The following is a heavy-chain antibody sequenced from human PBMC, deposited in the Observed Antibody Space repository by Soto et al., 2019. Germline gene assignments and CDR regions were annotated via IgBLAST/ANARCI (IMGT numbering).Heavy chain of an antibody. Sequence: TLSLTCTVSGGSISNYYWSWIRQPPGKALEWLALIYWDDDEGYSPSLKSRLTITKDTSKNQVVLTMTNMDPVDTATYYCAHRPRGFSYYFDYWGQGTLVTVSS. CDR2: IYWDDDE. D-gene: IGHD3-10*01. CDR1: GGSISNYYW. CDR3: AHRPRGFSYYFDY. V-gene: IGHV2-5*08. J-gene: IGHJ4*02.